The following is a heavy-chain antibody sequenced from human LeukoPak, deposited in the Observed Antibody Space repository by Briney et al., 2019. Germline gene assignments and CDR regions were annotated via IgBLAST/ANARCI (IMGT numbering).Heavy chain of an antibody. J-gene: IGHJ4*02. CDR1: GYTFTGYY. D-gene: IGHD2-15*01. V-gene: IGHV1-2*06. CDR3: ARERAGLPIDY. Sequence: ASVKVSCKASGYTFTGYYMHWARQAPGQGLEWMGRINPNSGGTNYAQKFQGRVTMTRDTSISTAYMELSRLRSDDTAVYYCARERAGLPIDYWGQGTLVTVSS. CDR2: INPNSGGT.